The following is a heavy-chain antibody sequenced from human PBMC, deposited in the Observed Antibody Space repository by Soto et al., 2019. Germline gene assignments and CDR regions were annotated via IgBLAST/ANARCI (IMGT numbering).Heavy chain of an antibody. V-gene: IGHV3-30*03. D-gene: IGHD3-22*01. CDR1: GFTFSSYG. J-gene: IGHJ6*02. CDR3: AMYYYDSSGYYDGMDV. Sequence: GGSLRLSCAASGFTFSSYGMHWVRQAPGKGLEWVAVISYDGSNKYYADSVKGRFTISRDNSKNTLYLQMNSLRAEDTAVYYCAMYYYDSSGYYDGMDVWGQGTTVTVSS. CDR2: ISYDGSNK.